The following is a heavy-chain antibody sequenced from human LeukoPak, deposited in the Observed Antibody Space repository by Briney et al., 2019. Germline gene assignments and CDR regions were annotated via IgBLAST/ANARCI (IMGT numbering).Heavy chain of an antibody. Sequence: PSETLSLTCTVSGGSISSYYWSWIRQPAGKGLEWIGRIYTSGSTNYNPSLKSRVTISVYKSKNQFSLKLSSVTAADTAVYYCARDRCSGGSCYRTHYMDVWGKGTTVTVSS. D-gene: IGHD2-15*01. CDR1: GGSISSYY. CDR2: IYTSGST. CDR3: ARDRCSGGSCYRTHYMDV. J-gene: IGHJ6*03. V-gene: IGHV4-4*07.